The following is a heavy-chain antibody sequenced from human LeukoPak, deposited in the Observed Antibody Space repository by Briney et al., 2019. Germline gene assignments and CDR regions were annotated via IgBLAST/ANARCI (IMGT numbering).Heavy chain of an antibody. Sequence: GASVKVSCKASGYTFTSYGISWVRQAPGQGLEWMGWISAYNGNTNYAQKLQGRVTMTTDTSTSTAYMELRSLRSDDTAVYYCARDASKLYYYDSSGYTDYWGQGTLVTVSS. J-gene: IGHJ4*02. D-gene: IGHD3-22*01. CDR3: ARDASKLYYYDSSGYTDY. CDR2: ISAYNGNT. CDR1: GYTFTSYG. V-gene: IGHV1-18*01.